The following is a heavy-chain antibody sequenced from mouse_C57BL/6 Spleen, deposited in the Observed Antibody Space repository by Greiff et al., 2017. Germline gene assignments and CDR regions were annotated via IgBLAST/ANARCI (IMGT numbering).Heavy chain of an antibody. CDR2: IHPNSGST. Sequence: QVQLQQSGAELVKPGASVKLSCKASGYTFTSYWMPWVKQRPGKGLDWIGMIHPNSGSTNYNEKFKTKATLTVDKSSSTAYMQLSSLTSEDSAVYYCTRSGTYDGYYPHWYFDVWGTGTTVTVAS. V-gene: IGHV1-64*01. CDR3: TRSGTYDGYYPHWYFDV. D-gene: IGHD2-3*01. J-gene: IGHJ1*03. CDR1: GYTFTSYW.